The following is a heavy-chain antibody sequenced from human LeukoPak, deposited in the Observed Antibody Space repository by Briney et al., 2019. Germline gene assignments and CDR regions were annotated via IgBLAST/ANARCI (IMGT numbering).Heavy chain of an antibody. D-gene: IGHD2-15*01. CDR1: GYSFTSYW. CDR3: ARRGYCSGGSCYQSNYYYYGMDV. J-gene: IGHJ6*02. Sequence: GESLKISCKGSGYSFTSYWIGWVRQMPGKGLEWMGIIYPGDSDTRYSPSFQGQVTISADKSISTAYLQWSSLKAPDTAMYYCARRGYCSGGSCYQSNYYYYGMDVWGQGTTVTVSS. CDR2: IYPGDSDT. V-gene: IGHV5-51*01.